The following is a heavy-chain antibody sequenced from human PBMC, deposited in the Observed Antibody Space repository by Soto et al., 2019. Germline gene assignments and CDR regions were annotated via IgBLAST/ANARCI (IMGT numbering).Heavy chain of an antibody. V-gene: IGHV4-39*01. D-gene: IGHD6-13*01. CDR1: SGSISSSSYY. J-gene: IGHJ5*02. CDR2: IFYSGST. Sequence: QLQLQESGPGLVKPSETLSLTCTVSSGSISSSSYYWGWIRQPQGKGLEWIANIFYSGSTFYNPSLKSRVTISVDTSKKQFSLKLSSVTAADTAVYYCARARIAAAGISWFDPWGQGTLVTVSS. CDR3: ARARIAAAGISWFDP.